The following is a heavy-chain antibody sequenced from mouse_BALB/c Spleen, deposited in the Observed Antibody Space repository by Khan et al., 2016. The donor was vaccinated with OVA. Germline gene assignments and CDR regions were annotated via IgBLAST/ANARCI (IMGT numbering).Heavy chain of an antibody. CDR3: AISNYNGSSLDAVDY. CDR2: IALGSGST. Sequence: LVKPGASVKLSCKVAGYTFTSYWINWLKQRLGKGLQGIGRIALGSGSTSCNETFKVKATLTVDTSSTPASIQLSSLSSENSAVYFCAISNYNGSSLDAVDYWGQGTSVTVSA. J-gene: IGHJ4*01. D-gene: IGHD1-1*01. V-gene: IGHV1S41*01. CDR1: GYTFTSYW.